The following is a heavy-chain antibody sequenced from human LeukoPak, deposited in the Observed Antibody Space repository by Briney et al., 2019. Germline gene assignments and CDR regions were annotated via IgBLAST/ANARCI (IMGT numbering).Heavy chain of an antibody. CDR1: GFTFSNFA. Sequence: GGSLRLSCAASGFTFSNFAMSWVRQAPGKGLEWVSAISGSGGNTYYADSVKGRFTISRDNSKNTLYLQINSVRAEDTAVYYCARAYSSSWYDFWGQGTLVTVSS. D-gene: IGHD6-13*01. J-gene: IGHJ5*01. V-gene: IGHV3-23*01. CDR3: ARAYSSSWYDF. CDR2: ISGSGGNT.